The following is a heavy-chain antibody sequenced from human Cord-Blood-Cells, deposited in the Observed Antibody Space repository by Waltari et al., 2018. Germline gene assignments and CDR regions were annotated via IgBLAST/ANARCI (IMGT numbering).Heavy chain of an antibody. D-gene: IGHD2-15*01. V-gene: IGHV3-33*01. CDR3: AREPLVVAATPFDY. J-gene: IGHJ4*02. Sequence: QVQLVESGGGVVQPGRSLRLSCAASGFTFSSYGMTWVRQPPGKGLEWVAVIWYDGSNKYYADSVKGRFTISRDNSKNTLYLQMNSLRAEDTAVYYCAREPLVVAATPFDYWGQGTLVTVSS. CDR1: GFTFSSYG. CDR2: IWYDGSNK.